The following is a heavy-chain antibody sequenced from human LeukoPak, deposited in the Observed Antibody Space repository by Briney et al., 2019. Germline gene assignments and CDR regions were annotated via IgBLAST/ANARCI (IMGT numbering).Heavy chain of an antibody. D-gene: IGHD4-17*01. CDR2: IYYTGNT. J-gene: IGHJ4*02. V-gene: IGHV4-39*01. CDR1: GGSISSSSYF. Sequence: PSETLSLTCTVSGGSISSSSYFWDWIRQPPGKGLEWIGSIYYTGNTYYTPSLKNRVTISVDTSKNQFSLKLSSVTAADTAVYYCARSLWTTTVIGYWGQGTLVTVSS. CDR3: ARSLWTTTVIGY.